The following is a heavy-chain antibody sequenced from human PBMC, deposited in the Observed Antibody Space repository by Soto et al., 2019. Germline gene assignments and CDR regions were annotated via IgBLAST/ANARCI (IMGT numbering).Heavy chain of an antibody. J-gene: IGHJ4*02. Sequence: SETLSLTCNVSGGSISSYYWSWIRQPAGKGLEWIGRVYDSGTTDNNPSLKSRLTLSVDSSKSQFSLKLTSVTAADTAVYYCAGGDMAENQRVLSLDYWGRGIRVTVSS. CDR1: GGSISSYY. V-gene: IGHV4-4*07. D-gene: IGHD3-16*01. CDR3: AGGDMAENQRVLSLDY. CDR2: VYDSGTT.